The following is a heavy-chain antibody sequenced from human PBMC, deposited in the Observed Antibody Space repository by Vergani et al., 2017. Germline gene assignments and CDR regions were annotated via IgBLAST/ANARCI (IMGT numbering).Heavy chain of an antibody. J-gene: IGHJ4*02. CDR3: ARIRPKARLYHFDSTGYYYFDS. Sequence: QLQLQESGSGLVKPSQTLSLTCGIYGDSLRGHYWSWIRQSPGKGLEWIGQINHSGSTNYNPSLKSRVTISVDTSKNQFSLKLSSVTAADTAVYYCARIRPKARLYHFDSTGYYYFDSWGQGTLVTVSS. V-gene: IGHV4-34*09. D-gene: IGHD3-22*01. CDR1: GDSLRGHY. CDR2: INHSGST.